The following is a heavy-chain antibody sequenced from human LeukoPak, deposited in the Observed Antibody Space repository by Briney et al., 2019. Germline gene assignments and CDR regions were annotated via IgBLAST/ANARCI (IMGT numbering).Heavy chain of an antibody. J-gene: IGHJ4*02. CDR1: GITFSSCE. CDR2: ISSSGSTK. V-gene: IGHV3-48*03. D-gene: IGHD1-20*01. CDR3: ARDAEGHNWNDFDY. Sequence: GGSLRLSCAASGITFSSCEMNWVRQAPGKEREWASYISSSGSTKYYADSVKGRFTISRDNAKNSLYLQMNSLRAEDTAVYYCARDAEGHNWNDFDYWGQGTLVTVSS.